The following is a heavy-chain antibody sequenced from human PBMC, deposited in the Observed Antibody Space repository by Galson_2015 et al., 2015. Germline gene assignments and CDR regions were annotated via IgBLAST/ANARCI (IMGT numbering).Heavy chain of an antibody. J-gene: IGHJ3*02. Sequence: SLRLSCAASGFTFDDYAMHWVRQAPGKGLEWVSGISWNSGSIGYADSVKGRFTISRDNAKNSLYLQMNSLRAEDTALYYCAKDELGYCSGGICTVGAFDIWGQGTMVTVSS. CDR2: ISWNSGSI. CDR3: AKDELGYCSGGICTVGAFDI. V-gene: IGHV3-9*01. D-gene: IGHD2-15*01. CDR1: GFTFDDYA.